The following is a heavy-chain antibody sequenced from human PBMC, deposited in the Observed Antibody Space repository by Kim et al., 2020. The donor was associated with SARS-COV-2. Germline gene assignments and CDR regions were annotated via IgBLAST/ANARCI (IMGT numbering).Heavy chain of an antibody. CDR2: ISWSSRGI. D-gene: IGHD3-22*01. J-gene: IGHJ3*02. CDR1: GFTFDDYA. Sequence: GGSLRLSCAASGFTFDDYAMHWLRQGPGKGLEWVSGISWSSRGIAYADSVKGRFTISRDNAKNTLYLQMNSLKTEDTALYYCSKDRRSGEWELLSFQAFDNWGLGTMVTVPS. CDR3: SKDRRSGEWELLSFQAFDN. V-gene: IGHV3-9*01.